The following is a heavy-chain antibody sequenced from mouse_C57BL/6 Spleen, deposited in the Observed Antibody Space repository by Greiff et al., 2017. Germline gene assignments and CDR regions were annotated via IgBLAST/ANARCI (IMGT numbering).Heavy chain of an antibody. J-gene: IGHJ2*01. V-gene: IGHV1-26*01. Sequence: EVMLQQSGPELVKPGASVKISCKASGYTFTDYYMNWVKQSHGKSLEWIGDINPNNGGTSYNQKFKGKATLTVDKSSSTAYMELRSLTSEDSAVYYCARVDYWGQGTTLTVSS. CDR2: INPNNGGT. CDR1: GYTFTDYY. CDR3: ARVDY.